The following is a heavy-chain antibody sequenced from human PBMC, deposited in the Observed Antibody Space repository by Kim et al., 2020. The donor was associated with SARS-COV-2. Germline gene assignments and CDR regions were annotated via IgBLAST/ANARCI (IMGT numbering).Heavy chain of an antibody. Sequence: YNTPSPKRRVTISVDTSKNQFSLKLSSVTASDTAVYYCARDVEGAFDYWGQGTLVTVSS. J-gene: IGHJ4*02. V-gene: IGHV4-31*02. D-gene: IGHD2-15*01. CDR3: ARDVEGAFDY.